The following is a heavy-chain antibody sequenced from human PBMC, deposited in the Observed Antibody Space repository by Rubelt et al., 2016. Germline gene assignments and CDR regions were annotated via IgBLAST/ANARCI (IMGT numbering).Heavy chain of an antibody. Sequence: GGSLRVSCAASGFTFTSYAMTWVRQAPGKGLEWVSTISGSGGSTHHADSVKGRFTISRDNSKNTLYLQMNSLRAEDTAVYYCAKRDNFWSGYIDYWGQGTLVTVSS. D-gene: IGHD3-3*01. CDR2: ISGSGGST. CDR1: GFTFTSYA. V-gene: IGHV3-23*01. CDR3: AKRDNFWSGYIDY. J-gene: IGHJ4*02.